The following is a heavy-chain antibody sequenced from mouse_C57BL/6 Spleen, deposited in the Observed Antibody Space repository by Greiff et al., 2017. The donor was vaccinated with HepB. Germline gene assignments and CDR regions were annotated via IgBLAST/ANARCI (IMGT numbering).Heavy chain of an antibody. V-gene: IGHV5-4*01. CDR1: GFTFSSYA. J-gene: IGHJ4*01. CDR3: ARDRSFYAMDY. CDR2: ISDGGSYT. Sequence: EVQLVESGGGLVKPGGSLKLSCAASGFTFSSYAMSWVRQTPEKRLEWVATISDGGSYTYYPDNLKGRFTISRNNAKNNLYLQMSHLKSEDTAMYYCARDRSFYAMDYWGQGTSVTVSS.